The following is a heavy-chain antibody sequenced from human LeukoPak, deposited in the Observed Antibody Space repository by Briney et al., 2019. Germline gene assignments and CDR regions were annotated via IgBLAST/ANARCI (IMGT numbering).Heavy chain of an antibody. Sequence: SETLSLTCTVSGGSISSYYWSWVRQPPGNGLGWIGFIYYSGSTNYNSSLRSRVPISVYTSKNQFPLKLNSVTAADTPVYYCARGAVSRTDAFDIWGQGTMVTVSS. J-gene: IGHJ3*02. D-gene: IGHD4/OR15-4a*01. CDR3: ARGAVSRTDAFDI. CDR1: GGSISSYY. V-gene: IGHV4-59*01. CDR2: IYYSGST.